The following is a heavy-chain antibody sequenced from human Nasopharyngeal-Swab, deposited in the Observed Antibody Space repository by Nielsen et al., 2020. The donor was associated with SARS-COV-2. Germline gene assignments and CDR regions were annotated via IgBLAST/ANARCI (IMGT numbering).Heavy chain of an antibody. CDR2: INPRGSP. Sequence: SETLSLTCAVYGGAFSGFYWSWIRQSPGEGLEWIGEINPRGSPAYNPSLKSRVSMSVDTSKNQVFLNLRSVTAADTALYYCARGRRERAPRYYYYGMDVWGQGTTVTVS. V-gene: IGHV4-34*01. CDR3: ARGRRERAPRYYYYGMDV. D-gene: IGHD1-1*01. J-gene: IGHJ6*02. CDR1: GGAFSGFY.